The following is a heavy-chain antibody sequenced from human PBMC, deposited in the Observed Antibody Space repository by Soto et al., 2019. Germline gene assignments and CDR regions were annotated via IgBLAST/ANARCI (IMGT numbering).Heavy chain of an antibody. J-gene: IGHJ4*02. CDR3: AREGRGKKAGYNGLVSLGY. D-gene: IGHD2-2*02. V-gene: IGHV1-69*06. CDR1: GSRFSNYV. Sequence: SVKVSCQVSGSRFSNYVISWVRQAPGHGLEWLGRIIPIFNSTKHAQSFQGRVTITADKSTSTASLELSSLRSDDTAVYYCAREGRGKKAGYNGLVSLGYWGQGTLVTVSS. CDR2: IIPIFNST.